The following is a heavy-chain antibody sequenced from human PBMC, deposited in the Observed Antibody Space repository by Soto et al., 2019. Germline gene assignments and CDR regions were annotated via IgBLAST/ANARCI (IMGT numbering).Heavy chain of an antibody. Sequence: ESLKISCQGSGYSFTSYWISWVRQMPGKGLEWMGRIDPSDSYTNYSPSFQGHVTISADKSISTAYLQWSSLKASDTAMYYCARHYPLGYYFDYWGQGTLVTVSS. V-gene: IGHV5-10-1*01. CDR3: ARHYPLGYYFDY. CDR2: IDPSDSYT. CDR1: GYSFTSYW. J-gene: IGHJ4*02. D-gene: IGHD1-26*01.